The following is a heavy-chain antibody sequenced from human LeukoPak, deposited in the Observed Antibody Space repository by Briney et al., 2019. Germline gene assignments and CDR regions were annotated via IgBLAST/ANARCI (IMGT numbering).Heavy chain of an antibody. CDR3: ARDYDGNCSGGSCYSGFDY. V-gene: IGHV3-33*01. CDR2: IWYDGSNK. J-gene: IGHJ4*02. CDR1: GFTFSSYG. D-gene: IGHD2-15*01. Sequence: GGSLRLSCAASGFTFSSYGMHWVRQAPGKGLEWVAVIWYDGSNKYYADSVKGRFTISRDNSKTTLYLQMNSLRAEDTAVYYCARDYDGNCSGGSCYSGFDYWGQGTLVTVSP.